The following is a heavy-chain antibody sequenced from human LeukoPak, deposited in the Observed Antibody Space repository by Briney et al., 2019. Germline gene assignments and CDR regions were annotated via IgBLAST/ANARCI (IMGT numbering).Heavy chain of an antibody. CDR1: GYTFTSYA. J-gene: IGHJ4*02. CDR2: INAGNGNT. D-gene: IGHD3-22*01. Sequence: ASVKVSCKASGYTFTSYAMHWVRQAPGQRLEWMGWINAGNGNTKYSQKFQGRVTITRDTSTSTAYMELSSLRSEDTAVYYCARDGYDSSGYPIGFDYWGQGTLVTVSS. V-gene: IGHV1-3*01. CDR3: ARDGYDSSGYPIGFDY.